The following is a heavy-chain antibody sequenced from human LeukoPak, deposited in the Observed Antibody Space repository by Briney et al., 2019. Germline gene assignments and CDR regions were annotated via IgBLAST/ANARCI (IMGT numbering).Heavy chain of an antibody. J-gene: IGHJ6*03. Sequence: SQTLSLTCTVSGGSISSGSYYWSWIRQPAGKGLEWIGRIYTSGSTNYNPSLKSRVTISVDTSKNQFSPKLSSVTAADTAVYYCAKENKADTAMAEDYYYYMDVWGKGTTVTVSS. CDR2: IYTSGST. V-gene: IGHV4-61*02. D-gene: IGHD5-18*01. CDR1: GGSISSGSYY. CDR3: AKENKADTAMAEDYYYYMDV.